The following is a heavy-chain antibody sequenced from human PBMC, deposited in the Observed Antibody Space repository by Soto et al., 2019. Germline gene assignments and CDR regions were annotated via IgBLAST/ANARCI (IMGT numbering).Heavy chain of an antibody. CDR1: GGTFSSYA. CDR3: AGPRYCSSTSCYSPLDV. V-gene: IGHV1-69*13. Sequence: ASVKVSCKASGGTFSSYAISWVRQAPGQGLEWMGGIIPIFGTANYAQKFQGRVTITADESTSTAYMELSSLRSEDTAVYYCAGPRYCSSTSCYSPLDVWGQGTTVTVSS. CDR2: IIPIFGTA. J-gene: IGHJ6*02. D-gene: IGHD2-2*01.